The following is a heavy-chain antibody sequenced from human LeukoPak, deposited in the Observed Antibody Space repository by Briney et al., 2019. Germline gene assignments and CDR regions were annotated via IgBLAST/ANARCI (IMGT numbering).Heavy chain of an antibody. CDR1: GFTFSSYS. V-gene: IGHV3-21*01. CDR2: ISSSSSYI. CDR3: ARGIEWDTPTSDNWFDP. Sequence: GGSLRLSRAASGFTFSSYSMNWVRQAPGKGLEWVSSISSSSSYIYYADSVKGRFTISRDNAKNSLYLQMNSLRAEDTAVYYCARGIEWDTPTSDNWFDPWGQGTLVTVSS. D-gene: IGHD1-26*01. J-gene: IGHJ5*02.